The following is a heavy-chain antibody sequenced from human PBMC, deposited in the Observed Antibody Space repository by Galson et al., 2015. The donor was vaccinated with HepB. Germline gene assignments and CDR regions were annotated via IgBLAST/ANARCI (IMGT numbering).Heavy chain of an antibody. CDR2: INPSGGST. D-gene: IGHD3-22*01. V-gene: IGHV1-46*04. CDR1: GYTFTSYY. J-gene: IGHJ6*02. Sequence: SVKVSCKASGYTFTSYYMHWVRQAPGQGLEWMGIINPSGGSTSYAQKLQGRVTMTRDTSTSTVYMELSSLRSEDTAVYYCARDLYYYDSSGYQNYYGMDVWGQGTTVTVSS. CDR3: ARDLYYYDSSGYQNYYGMDV.